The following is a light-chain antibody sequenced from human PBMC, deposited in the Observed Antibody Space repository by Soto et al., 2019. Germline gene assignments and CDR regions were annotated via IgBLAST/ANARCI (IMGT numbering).Light chain of an antibody. Sequence: QSVLTQPPSASGTPGQTVIISCSGSRSDIGSNAVNWYQHLPGTAPKLLIYNNNQRPSGVPDRFSGSKSGTSASLAISGLQSEDEADYHCAAWDDSLTGPVFGTGTKVTVL. CDR3: AAWDDSLTGPV. CDR1: RSDIGSNA. CDR2: NNN. J-gene: IGLJ1*01. V-gene: IGLV1-44*01.